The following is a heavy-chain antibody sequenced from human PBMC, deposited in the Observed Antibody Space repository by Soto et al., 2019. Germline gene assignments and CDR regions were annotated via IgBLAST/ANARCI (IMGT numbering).Heavy chain of an antibody. CDR1: GGSISSYY. Sequence: QVQLQESGPGLVKPSETLSLTCTVSGGSISSYYWSWIRQPPGKGLEWIGYIYYSGSTNYNPSLKSRVTTXLETSKNQFSLKLTSVTAADTAVYYCERVWGGAFDFWGQGTMVTVSS. V-gene: IGHV4-59*01. CDR2: IYYSGST. D-gene: IGHD3-10*01. J-gene: IGHJ3*01. CDR3: ERVWGGAFDF.